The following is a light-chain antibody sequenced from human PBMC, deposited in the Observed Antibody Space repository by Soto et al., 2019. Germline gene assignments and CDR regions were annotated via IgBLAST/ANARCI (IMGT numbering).Light chain of an antibody. Sequence: EIVLTQSPATLSLSPGERGTLSCRASQSVSSNYLAWYQQEPGQAPRLLIYGASSRATGIPDRFSGSGSGTDFTLTISRLEPEDSAVYYCQQYGTSPLTFGGGTKVDI. CDR2: GAS. J-gene: IGKJ4*01. V-gene: IGKV3-20*01. CDR1: QSVSSNY. CDR3: QQYGTSPLT.